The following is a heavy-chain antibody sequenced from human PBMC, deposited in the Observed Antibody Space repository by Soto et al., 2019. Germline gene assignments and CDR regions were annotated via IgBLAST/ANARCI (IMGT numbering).Heavy chain of an antibody. V-gene: IGHV3-30*18. Sequence: SLRLSCAASGFTFSSYGMHWVRQAPGKGLEWVAVISYDGSNKYYADSVKGRFTISRDNSKNTLYLQMNSLRAEDTAVYYCAKDWDRGDPGIAVAGLTDYWGQGTLVTVSS. CDR1: GFTFSSYG. CDR3: AKDWDRGDPGIAVAGLTDY. J-gene: IGHJ4*02. D-gene: IGHD6-19*01. CDR2: ISYDGSNK.